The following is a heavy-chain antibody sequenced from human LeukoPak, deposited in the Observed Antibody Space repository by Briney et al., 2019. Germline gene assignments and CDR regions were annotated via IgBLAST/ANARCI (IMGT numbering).Heavy chain of an antibody. J-gene: IGHJ4*02. CDR1: GFTFNIYA. CDR2: ISTSGGST. D-gene: IGHD3-9*01. Sequence: GGSLRLPCAASGFTFNIYAMSWVRQAPGKGLEGVSAISTSGGSTYYADSVKGRFTISRDNSKNTLYLHMNSLRAEDTAVYYCAKDAMDNILTGYYLDDWGQGTPVTVSS. CDR3: AKDAMDNILTGYYLDD. V-gene: IGHV3-23*01.